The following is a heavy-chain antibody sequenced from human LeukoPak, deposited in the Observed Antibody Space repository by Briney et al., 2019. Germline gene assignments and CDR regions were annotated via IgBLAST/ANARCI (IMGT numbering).Heavy chain of an antibody. CDR1: GYTFTSYD. J-gene: IGHJ6*02. V-gene: IGHV1-8*01. CDR2: MNPNSGNT. Sequence: ASVKVSCKASGYTFTSYDINWVRQATGQGLEWMGWMNPNSGNTGYAQKFQGRVTMTRNTSISTAYMELSSLRSEDTAVYYCARARYCSSTSCYFRGYYYYGMDVWGQGTTVTVSS. D-gene: IGHD2-2*01. CDR3: ARARYCSSTSCYFRGYYYYGMDV.